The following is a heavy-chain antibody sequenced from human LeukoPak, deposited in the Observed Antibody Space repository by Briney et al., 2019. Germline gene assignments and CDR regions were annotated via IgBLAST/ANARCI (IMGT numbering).Heavy chain of an antibody. CDR3: ARHDYGGNRLDY. V-gene: IGHV4-59*08. CDR1: GGSISSYY. Sequence: SETLSLTCTVSGGSISSYYWSWIRQPPGKGLEWIGYIYYSGSTNYNPSLKGRVSISVDTSKNQFSLKLSSVTAADTAVYYCARHDYGGNRLDYWGQGTLVTVSS. CDR2: IYYSGST. J-gene: IGHJ4*02. D-gene: IGHD4-23*01.